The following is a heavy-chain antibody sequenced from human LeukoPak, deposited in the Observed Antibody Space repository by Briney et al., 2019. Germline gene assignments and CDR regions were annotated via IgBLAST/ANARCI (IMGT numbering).Heavy chain of an antibody. CDR2: INPNSGGT. CDR3: ARDLGDYYDSSGYLYYFDY. D-gene: IGHD3-22*01. CDR1: GYTFTGYY. J-gene: IGHJ4*02. Sequence: GGSLRLSCAASGYTFTGYYMHWVRQAPGQGLEWMGWINPNSGGTNYAQKFQGRVTMTRDTSISTAYMELRSLRSDDTAVYYCARDLGDYYDSSGYLYYFDYWGQGTLVTVSS. V-gene: IGHV1-2*02.